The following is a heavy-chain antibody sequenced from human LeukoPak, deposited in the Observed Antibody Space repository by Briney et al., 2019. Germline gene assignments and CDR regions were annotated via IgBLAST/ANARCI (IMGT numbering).Heavy chain of an antibody. J-gene: IGHJ4*02. D-gene: IGHD1-26*01. V-gene: IGHV3-33*08. CDR3: ARDSSGHRELPNY. CDR2: IWYDGSNK. CDR1: GFTFSSYA. Sequence: GGSLRLSCAASGFTFSSYAMSWVRQAPGKGLEWVAVIWYDGSNKYYADSVKGRFTISRDNSKNTLYLQMNSLRAEDTAVYYCARDSSGHRELPNYWGQGTLVTVSS.